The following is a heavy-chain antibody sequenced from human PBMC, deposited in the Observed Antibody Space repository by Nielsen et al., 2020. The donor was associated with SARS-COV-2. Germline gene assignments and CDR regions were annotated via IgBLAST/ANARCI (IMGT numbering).Heavy chain of an antibody. CDR3: ARDLAAGTGGMDV. J-gene: IGHJ6*02. Sequence: GESLKISCAASGFTFSSYWMSWVRQAPGKGLEWVSAISGSGGSTYYADSVKGRFTISRDNSKNTLYLQMNSLRAEDTAVYYCARDLAAGTGGMDVWGQGTTVTVSS. V-gene: IGHV3-23*01. CDR2: ISGSGGST. CDR1: GFTFSSYW. D-gene: IGHD6-13*01.